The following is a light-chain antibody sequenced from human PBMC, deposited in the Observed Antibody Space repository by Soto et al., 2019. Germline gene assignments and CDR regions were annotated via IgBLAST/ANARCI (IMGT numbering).Light chain of an antibody. CDR3: QQYNNWPRT. CDR1: QSVRSN. CDR2: AAS. Sequence: EIVMTQSPATLSWSPGEWATLSCRASQSVRSNLAWYQQRPGQAPRLLIYAASTRATGIPARFSGSGSGTEFTLIIDSLQSEDFAVYYCQQYNNWPRTFGQGTKVDIK. J-gene: IGKJ1*01. V-gene: IGKV3-15*01.